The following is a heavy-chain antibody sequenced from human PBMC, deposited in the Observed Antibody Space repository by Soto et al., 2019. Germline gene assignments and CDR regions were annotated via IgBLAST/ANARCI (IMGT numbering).Heavy chain of an antibody. Sequence: EVQLVESGGGLVQPGGSLKLSCAASGFTFSGSAMHWVRQASGKGLEWVGRIRSNANSYATAYAASVKGRFTISRDDSKNTAYLQMTSLKTEDTAVYYCTRDIVVVPAAMLRHHYYGMDVWGQGTTVTVSS. D-gene: IGHD2-2*01. CDR2: IRSNANSYAT. V-gene: IGHV3-73*02. CDR1: GFTFSGSA. CDR3: TRDIVVVPAAMLRHHYYGMDV. J-gene: IGHJ6*02.